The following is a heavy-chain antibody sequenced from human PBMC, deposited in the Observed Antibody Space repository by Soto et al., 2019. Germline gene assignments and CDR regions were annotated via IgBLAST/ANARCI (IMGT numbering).Heavy chain of an antibody. D-gene: IGHD2-15*01. J-gene: IGHJ4*02. Sequence: GGSLRLSCAASGFTFSSYGMHWVRQAPGKGLEWVAVISYDGSNKYYADSVKGRFTISRDNSKNTLYLQMNSLRAEDTAVYYCAKDIELMVVAATFDYWGQGTLVTVSS. CDR1: GFTFSSYG. CDR2: ISYDGSNK. CDR3: AKDIELMVVAATFDY. V-gene: IGHV3-30*18.